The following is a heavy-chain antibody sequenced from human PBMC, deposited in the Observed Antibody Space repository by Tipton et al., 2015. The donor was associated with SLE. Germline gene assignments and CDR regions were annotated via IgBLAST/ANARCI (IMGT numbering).Heavy chain of an antibody. CDR2: IYTSGST. CDR1: GGSISSSSYY. V-gene: IGHV4-61*02. Sequence: TLSLTCTVSGGSISSSSYYWGWIRQPAGKGLEWIGRIYTSGSTNYNPSLKSRVTISVDTSKNQFSLKLSSVTAADTAVYYCARGASGSSDYWGQGTLVTVSS. D-gene: IGHD1-26*01. CDR3: ARGASGSSDY. J-gene: IGHJ4*02.